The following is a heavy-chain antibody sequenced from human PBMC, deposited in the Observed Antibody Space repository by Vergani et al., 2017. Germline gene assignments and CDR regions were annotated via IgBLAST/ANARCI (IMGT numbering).Heavy chain of an antibody. V-gene: IGHV4-31*03. CDR1: GGSISSGGYY. J-gene: IGHJ3*02. Sequence: QVQLQESGPGLVKPSQTLSLTCTVSGGSISSGGYYWSWIRPRPGQGLEWIGYIYYSGSTYYNPSLKSRVTISVDTSKNQFSLKLSSVTAADTAVYYCEREPATAGHGDAFDIWGQGTMVTVSS. CDR2: IYYSGST. D-gene: IGHD6-13*01. CDR3: EREPATAGHGDAFDI.